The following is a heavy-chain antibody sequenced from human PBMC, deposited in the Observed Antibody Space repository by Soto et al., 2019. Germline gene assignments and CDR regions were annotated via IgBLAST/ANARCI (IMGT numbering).Heavy chain of an antibody. CDR3: AHRRRYGSSYYCGMDV. CDR1: GFSLSSSGVG. D-gene: IGHD2-2*01. V-gene: IGHV2-5*02. J-gene: IGHJ6*02. CDR2: IYWDDTK. Sequence: SGPTLVNPTQTLTLTCTVSGFSLSSSGVGVGWIRQPPGKALEWLALIYWDDTKRYSPSLKSRLTITKDTSKNQVVLTMANMDPVDTATYYCAHRRRYGSSYYCGMDVWGQGTTVTVSS.